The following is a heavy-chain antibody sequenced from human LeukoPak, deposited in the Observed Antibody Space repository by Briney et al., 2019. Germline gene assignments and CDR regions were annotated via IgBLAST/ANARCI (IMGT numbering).Heavy chain of an antibody. J-gene: IGHJ4*02. Sequence: ASVKVSCKASGYTFTSYDINWVRQATGQGLEWMGWMNPNSGNTGYAQKFRGRVTIARNTSISTAYMELSSLRSEDTAVYYRARGRGQLVALIDYWGQGTLVTVSS. D-gene: IGHD6-6*01. CDR3: ARGRGQLVALIDY. CDR1: GYTFTSYD. CDR2: MNPNSGNT. V-gene: IGHV1-8*03.